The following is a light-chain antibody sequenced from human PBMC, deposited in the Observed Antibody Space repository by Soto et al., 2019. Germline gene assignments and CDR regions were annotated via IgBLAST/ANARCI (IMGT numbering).Light chain of an antibody. CDR3: QQYKTYSWT. J-gene: IGKJ1*01. V-gene: IGKV1-5*01. CDR1: QSISTW. CDR2: CAG. Sequence: IQMTQSPSTLSASVADRVTITCRASQSISTWLALYEQKPGKAPNFLVYCAGRLEHGVQSRVSGVGAGPEFTLTISSLQPDDFATYYCQQYKTYSWTFGQGTTVDIK.